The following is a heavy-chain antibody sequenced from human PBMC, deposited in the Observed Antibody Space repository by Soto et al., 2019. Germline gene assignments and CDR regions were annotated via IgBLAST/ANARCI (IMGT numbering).Heavy chain of an antibody. Sequence: SLRLSCAASGFTFSNAWMSWVRQAPGKGLEWVGRIKSKTDGGTTDYAAPVKGRFTISRDDSKNTLYLQMNSLKTEDTAVYYCTTDNEVDAKWDYYYGMDVWGQGTTVTVSS. CDR3: TTDNEVDAKWDYYYGMDV. CDR1: GFTFSNAW. J-gene: IGHJ6*02. D-gene: IGHD1-26*01. V-gene: IGHV3-15*01. CDR2: IKSKTDGGTT.